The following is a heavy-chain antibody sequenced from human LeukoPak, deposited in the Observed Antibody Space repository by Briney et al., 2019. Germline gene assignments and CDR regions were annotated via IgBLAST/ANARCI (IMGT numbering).Heavy chain of an antibody. D-gene: IGHD6-13*01. V-gene: IGHV3-13*01. CDR3: ARAKMPGIQTAGRVNYFDS. CDR1: EFTFSSYD. J-gene: IGHJ4*02. CDR2: IGTAGNA. Sequence: GGSLRLSCAASEFTFSSYDMHWVRQATGKGLEWVSTIGTAGNAWYPDSVKGRFTISRENAKNSLNLQMNSLRVGDTAVYYCARAKMPGIQTAGRVNYFDSWGQGTLVTVSA.